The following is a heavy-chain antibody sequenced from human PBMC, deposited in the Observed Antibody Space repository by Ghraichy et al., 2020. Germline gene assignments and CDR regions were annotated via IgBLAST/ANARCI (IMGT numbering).Heavy chain of an antibody. CDR2: INPNSGGT. D-gene: IGHD3-22*01. Sequence: ASVKVSCKASGYTFTGYYMHWVRQAPGQGLEWMGWINPNSGGTNYAQKFQGRVTMTRDTSISTAYMELSRLRSDDTAVYYCARGLVLSDYDSSGIHGDYWGQGTLVTVSS. CDR1: GYTFTGYY. V-gene: IGHV1-2*02. CDR3: ARGLVLSDYDSSGIHGDY. J-gene: IGHJ4*02.